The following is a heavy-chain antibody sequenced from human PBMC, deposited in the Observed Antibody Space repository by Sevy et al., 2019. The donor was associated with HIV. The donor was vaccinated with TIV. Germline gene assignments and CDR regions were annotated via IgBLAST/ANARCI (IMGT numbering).Heavy chain of an antibody. CDR2: TRNDGSTK. D-gene: IGHD4-17*01. V-gene: IGHV3-30*02. CDR1: GFTFKSYA. Sequence: GGSLRLSCIVSGFTFKSYAMHWVRQAPGKGLEWVTFTRNDGSTKYYTDSVRGRFTISRDNSKNTLYLQMNSLRGEDTAVYYCAKGPHPAVTTSYGFDVWGQGTTVTVSS. J-gene: IGHJ6*02. CDR3: AKGPHPAVTTSYGFDV.